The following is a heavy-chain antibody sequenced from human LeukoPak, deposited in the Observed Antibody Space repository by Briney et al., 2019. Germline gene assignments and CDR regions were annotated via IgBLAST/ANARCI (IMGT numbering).Heavy chain of an antibody. CDR1: GGSISSSNW. CDR2: IYYSGST. V-gene: IGHV4-4*02. J-gene: IGHJ5*02. D-gene: IGHD6-19*01. CDR3: ASVRGYSSGWYASGFDP. Sequence: SETLSLTCAVSGGSISSSNWWSWVRQPPGKGPEWIGSIYYSGSTNYNPSLKSRVTISLDTSKNQFSLKLRSVTAADTAVYYCASVRGYSSGWYASGFDPWGQGTLVTVSS.